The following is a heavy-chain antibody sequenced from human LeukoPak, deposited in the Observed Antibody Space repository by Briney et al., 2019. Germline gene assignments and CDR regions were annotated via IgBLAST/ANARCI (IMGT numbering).Heavy chain of an antibody. D-gene: IGHD6-6*01. CDR1: GGSISSSSYY. CDR2: IYYSGST. V-gene: IGHV4-39*07. Sequence: SETLSLTCTVSGGSISSSSYYWGWIRQPPGKGLEWIGSIYYSGSTYYNPSIKSRVTISVDTSKTQFSLTLSSVTAANTAVYYCARDGGHSSSSRALGYYYYMDVWGKGTTVTVSS. J-gene: IGHJ6*03. CDR3: ARDGGHSSSSRALGYYYYMDV.